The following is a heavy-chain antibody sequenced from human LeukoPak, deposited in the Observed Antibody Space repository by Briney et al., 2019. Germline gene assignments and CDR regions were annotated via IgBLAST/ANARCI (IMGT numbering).Heavy chain of an antibody. J-gene: IGHJ4*02. CDR3: AKDGGYGSGSYYPDY. V-gene: IGHV3-23*01. Sequence: PGGSLRLSCAASGFTFSSYAMNWVRQAPGKGPEWVSSISGGAGGAAYADSVKGRFTMSRDNSKNPLYLQMNSLRAEDTAVYYCAKDGGYGSGSYYPDYWGQGTLVTVSS. CDR2: ISGGAGGA. CDR1: GFTFSSYA. D-gene: IGHD3-10*01.